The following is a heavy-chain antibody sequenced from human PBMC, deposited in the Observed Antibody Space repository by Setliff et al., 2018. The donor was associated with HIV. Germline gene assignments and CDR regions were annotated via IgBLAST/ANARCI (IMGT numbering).Heavy chain of an antibody. CDR3: ARYNWNPLGYRFDY. Sequence: GGSLRLSCTASGFTFSGYWMSWVRQAPGKGLEWVANIKQDGSEKYYVDSVKGRFTISRDNAKNSLYLQMNSLRAEDTAVYYCARYNWNPLGYRFDYWGQGTLVTVSS. CDR1: GFTFSGYW. J-gene: IGHJ4*02. CDR2: IKQDGSEK. D-gene: IGHD1-20*01. V-gene: IGHV3-7*03.